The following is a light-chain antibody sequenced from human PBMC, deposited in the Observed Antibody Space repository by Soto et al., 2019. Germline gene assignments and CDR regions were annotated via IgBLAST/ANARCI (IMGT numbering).Light chain of an antibody. CDR3: QQRSNWPRT. J-gene: IGKJ1*01. V-gene: IGKV3-11*01. Sequence: EIVLTQSPATLSLSPGERATLSCRASQSVSSYLAWYQQKPGQAPRLLIYDASNRATGIPARFSGSGSGTDFPLTISSLEPGDFAVYYCQQRSNWPRTFGEGTKVEIK. CDR2: DAS. CDR1: QSVSSY.